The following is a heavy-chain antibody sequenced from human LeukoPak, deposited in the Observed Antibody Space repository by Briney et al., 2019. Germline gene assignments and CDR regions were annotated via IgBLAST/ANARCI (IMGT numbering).Heavy chain of an antibody. CDR2: INPNSGGT. CDR3: ARESLDSSGLDFDY. J-gene: IGHJ4*02. V-gene: IGHV1-2*02. D-gene: IGHD3-22*01. CDR1: GYTFTGYY. Sequence: GGSLRLSCAASGYTFTGYYMHWVRQAPGQGLEWMGWINPNSGGTNYAQKFQGRVTMTRDTSISTAYMELSRLRSDDTAVYYCARESLDSSGLDFDYWGQGTLVTVSS.